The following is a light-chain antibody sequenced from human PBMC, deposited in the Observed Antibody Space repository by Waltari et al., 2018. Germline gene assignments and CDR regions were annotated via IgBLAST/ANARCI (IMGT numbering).Light chain of an antibody. J-gene: IGKJ2*01. CDR2: YAS. CDR1: QNIGDR. Sequence: EIVLTQSPDFSSVTPKEKVTITCRASQNIGDRLHWYQQKPGQSPNLLIKYASQSFSGVPSRFSGSGSGTEFTLTINSLEPEDAATYYCHHSSGLPYTFGQGTKLEIK. CDR3: HHSSGLPYT. V-gene: IGKV6-21*01.